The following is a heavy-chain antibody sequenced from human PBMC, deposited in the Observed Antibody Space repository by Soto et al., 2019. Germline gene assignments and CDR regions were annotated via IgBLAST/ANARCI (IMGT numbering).Heavy chain of an antibody. V-gene: IGHV1-69*13. CDR3: ARRYFDILTGRSHDAFDS. CDR1: GGTFSSYA. J-gene: IGHJ3*02. Sequence: SVKVSCKASGGTFSSYAISWVRQAPGQGLEWMGGIIPIFGTANYAQKFQGRVTITADESTSTAYMELSSLRSEDTAVYYCARRYFDILTGRSHDAFDSRAQGTMDTGSS. D-gene: IGHD3-9*01. CDR2: IIPIFGTA.